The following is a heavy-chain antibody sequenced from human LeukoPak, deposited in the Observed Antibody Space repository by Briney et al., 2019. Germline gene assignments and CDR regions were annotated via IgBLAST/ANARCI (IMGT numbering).Heavy chain of an antibody. CDR3: ARAGALGEDGIGPAAIGFDC. J-gene: IGHJ4*03. CDR1: GGSISSGGYY. Sequence: PSETLSLTCTVSGGSISSGGYYWSWIRQPPGKGLEWIGYIYHSGSTYYNPSLKSRVSISLDSSKNQFSLKLSSVTAADTAVYYCARAGALGEDGIGPAAIGFDCWGQGTTVTVSS. D-gene: IGHD2-2*01. CDR2: IYHSGST. V-gene: IGHV4-30-2*01.